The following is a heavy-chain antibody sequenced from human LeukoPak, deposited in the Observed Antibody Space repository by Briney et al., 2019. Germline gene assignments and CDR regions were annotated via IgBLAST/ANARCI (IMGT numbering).Heavy chain of an antibody. Sequence: SVKVSCKASGGTFISYAISWVRQAPGQGLEWMGGIIPIFGTANYAQKFQGRVTITADESTSTAYMELSSLRSEDTAVYYCAGHCSSTSCADYWGQGTLVTVSS. CDR1: GGTFISYA. CDR2: IIPIFGTA. V-gene: IGHV1-69*01. J-gene: IGHJ4*02. D-gene: IGHD2-2*01. CDR3: AGHCSSTSCADY.